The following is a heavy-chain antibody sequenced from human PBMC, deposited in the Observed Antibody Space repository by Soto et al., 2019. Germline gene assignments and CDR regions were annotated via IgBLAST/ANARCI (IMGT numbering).Heavy chain of an antibody. CDR3: AKDHRIWGRLVEYMDV. D-gene: IGHD3-10*01. J-gene: IGHJ6*02. CDR2: ISGSGVSS. CDR1: GFTFSSYA. Sequence: GGSLRLSCAASGFTFSSYALGWFRQAPGRGLECVSAISGSGVSSFYADSVKGRFTISRDTSKNTLYLQMNALTAEDTAIYYCAKDHRIWGRLVEYMDVWGQGTTVTVSS. V-gene: IGHV3-23*01.